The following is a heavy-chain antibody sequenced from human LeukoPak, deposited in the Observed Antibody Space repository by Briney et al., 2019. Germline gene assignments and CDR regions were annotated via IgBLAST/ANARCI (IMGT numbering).Heavy chain of an antibody. D-gene: IGHD3-22*01. Sequence: GGSLRLSCVASGFTFSNYGMSWGRQAPGKGLEWVANIQKDGSEKHYVASVEGRFTISRDNAENSLFLQLNSLRVGDTAVYYCVRLWDSSGFFGYWGQGALVTVSS. CDR2: IQKDGSEK. CDR1: GFTFSNYG. J-gene: IGHJ4*02. CDR3: VRLWDSSGFFGY. V-gene: IGHV3-7*01.